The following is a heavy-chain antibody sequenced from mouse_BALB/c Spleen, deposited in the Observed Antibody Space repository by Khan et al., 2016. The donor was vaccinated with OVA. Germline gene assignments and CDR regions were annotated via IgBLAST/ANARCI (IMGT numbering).Heavy chain of an antibody. CDR1: GYTFTNYG. CDR2: INTYTGEP. J-gene: IGHJ1*01. Sequence: QVQLQQSGPELKKPGETVKISCEASGYTFTNYGMNWVKQAPGKGLKWMGWINTYTGEPTYTDDFKGRFAFSLETSASTAYLQINNLKNEDMATYFCARGASYWYFDVWGAGTTVTVSS. V-gene: IGHV9-1*02. CDR3: ARGASYWYFDV.